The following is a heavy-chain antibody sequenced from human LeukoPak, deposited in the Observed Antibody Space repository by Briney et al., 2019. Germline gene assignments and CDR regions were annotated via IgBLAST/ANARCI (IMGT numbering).Heavy chain of an antibody. J-gene: IGHJ4*02. V-gene: IGHV4-34*01. CDR1: GGSFSGYY. CDR2: INHSGST. D-gene: IGHD2-2*02. Sequence: SKTLSLTCAVYGGSFSGYYWSWIRQPPGKGLEWIGEINHSGSTNYNPSLKSRVTISVDTSKNQFSLKLSSVTAADTAVYYCARFPCSSTSCYTLDYWGQGTLVTVSS. CDR3: ARFPCSSTSCYTLDY.